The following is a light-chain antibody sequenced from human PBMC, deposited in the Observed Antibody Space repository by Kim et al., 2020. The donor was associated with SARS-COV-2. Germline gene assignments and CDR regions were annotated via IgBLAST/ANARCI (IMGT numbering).Light chain of an antibody. CDR1: NSDIGGDNY. CDR2: DVT. Sequence: GQSITNGCTGTNSDIGGDNYVSWYQHPPGKAPKLLIYDVTKRPSGVSNRFSGSKSGSTASLTISGRQAEDEDDYYCSSSTGSKTWLFGGGTKLTVL. J-gene: IGLJ3*02. CDR3: SSSTGSKTWL. V-gene: IGLV2-14*03.